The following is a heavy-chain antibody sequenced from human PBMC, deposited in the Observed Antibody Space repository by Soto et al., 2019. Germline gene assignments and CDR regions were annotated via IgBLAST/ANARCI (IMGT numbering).Heavy chain of an antibody. V-gene: IGHV3-23*01. CDR2: ISGSGGST. D-gene: IGHD6-6*01. Sequence: GSLRLSCAASGFTFSSYAMSWVRQAPGKGLEWVSAISGSGGSTYYADSAKGRFTISRDNSKNTLYLQMNSLRAEDTAVYYCAKRPSFYSSSSISASYYFDYWGQGTLVSVSS. J-gene: IGHJ4*02. CDR1: GFTFSSYA. CDR3: AKRPSFYSSSSISASYYFDY.